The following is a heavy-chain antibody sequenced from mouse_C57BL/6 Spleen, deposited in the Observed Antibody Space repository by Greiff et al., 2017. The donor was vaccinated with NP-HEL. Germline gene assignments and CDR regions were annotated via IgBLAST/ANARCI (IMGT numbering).Heavy chain of an antibody. V-gene: IGHV5-4*01. J-gene: IGHJ1*03. CDR2: ISDGGSYT. Sequence: EVQVVESGGGLVKPGGSLKLSCAASGFTFSSYAMSWVRQTPEKRLEWVATISDGGSYTYYPDNVKGRFTISRDNAKNNLYLQMSHLKSEDTAMYYCASHLLRYFDVWGTGTTVTVSS. D-gene: IGHD2-1*01. CDR3: ASHLLRYFDV. CDR1: GFTFSSYA.